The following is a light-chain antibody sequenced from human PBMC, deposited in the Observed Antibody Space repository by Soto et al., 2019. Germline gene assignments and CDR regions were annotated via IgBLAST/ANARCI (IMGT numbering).Light chain of an antibody. Sequence: DIQMTQSPSTLSASLGDRATISCRASQGIGSALGWYQQHPRKAPTRLIYAASSVQSGVPSRFSGSGSGTDFTLPISTLQPEDFATYYCLQPNSYPPTFGGGTKVEIK. CDR1: QGIGSA. V-gene: IGKV1-17*01. CDR3: LQPNSYPPT. J-gene: IGKJ4*01. CDR2: AAS.